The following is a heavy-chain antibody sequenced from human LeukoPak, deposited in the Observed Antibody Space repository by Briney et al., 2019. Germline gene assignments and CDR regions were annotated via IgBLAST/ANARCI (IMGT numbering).Heavy chain of an antibody. CDR3: ARGRPTMVRGVTPKGKREYYYMDV. Sequence: SETLSLTGTVSGASINRGTHYWSWVPQAAGKGLEWLGRVYATGNTNYNPSLWSRLSISIDTSRYQFSLRPSSVTAADTAIYYCARGRPTMVRGVTPKGKREYYYMDVWGKGTTVTVSS. D-gene: IGHD3-10*01. J-gene: IGHJ6*03. V-gene: IGHV4-61*02. CDR2: VYATGNT. CDR1: GASINRGTHY.